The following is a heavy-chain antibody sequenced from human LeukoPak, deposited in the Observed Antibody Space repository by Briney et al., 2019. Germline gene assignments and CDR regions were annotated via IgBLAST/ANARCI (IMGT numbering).Heavy chain of an antibody. V-gene: IGHV3-21*04. Sequence: GGSLRLPCTASGFTFSGYSMNWIRQAPGKGLEWVSSFGTRSTSVYHAGSVKGRFAISRDNSKNTLYLQMNSLRAEDTAVYYCAEELGALDYWGQGTLVTVSS. CDR3: AEELGALDY. D-gene: IGHD3-16*01. J-gene: IGHJ4*02. CDR2: FGTRSTSV. CDR1: GFTFSGYS.